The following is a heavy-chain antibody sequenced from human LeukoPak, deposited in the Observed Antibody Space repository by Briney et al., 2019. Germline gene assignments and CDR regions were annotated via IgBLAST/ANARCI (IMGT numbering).Heavy chain of an antibody. D-gene: IGHD3-3*01. V-gene: IGHV4-4*07. Sequence: SETLSLTCTVSGGSISSYYWSWIRQPAGKGLEWIGRIYTSGSTNYNPSLKSRVTMSVDTSKNQFSLKLSSVTAADTAVYYCARDLTNYVFWSGYYSTHDYWGQGTLVTVSS. CDR1: GGSISSYY. J-gene: IGHJ4*02. CDR2: IYTSGST. CDR3: ARDLTNYVFWSGYYSTHDY.